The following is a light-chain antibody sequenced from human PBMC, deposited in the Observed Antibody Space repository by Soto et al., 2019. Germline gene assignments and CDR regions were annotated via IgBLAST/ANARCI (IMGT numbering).Light chain of an antibody. J-gene: IGLJ1*01. Sequence: QAVVTQEPSLTVSPVGTVTLTCASSPGAVTSGYYPNWFQQKPGQAPRSLIYSTSNTHSWTPARFSGSLLGGKAALTLSGVQPADEADYYCLLYYGDVYVLGTWTKLTVL. CDR3: LLYYGDVYV. CDR1: PGAVTSGYY. CDR2: STS. V-gene: IGLV7-43*01.